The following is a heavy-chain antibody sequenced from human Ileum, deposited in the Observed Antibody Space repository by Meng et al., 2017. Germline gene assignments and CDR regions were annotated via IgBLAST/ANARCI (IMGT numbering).Heavy chain of an antibody. CDR1: GYTCTSYA. CDR2: INTNTGNP. Sequence: QVLLVQSGSELKKPGSLSKASCNASGYTCTSYAMNWVRQAPGQGLEWMGWINTNTGNPTYAQGFTGRFVFSLDTSVSTAYLQISSLKAEDTAVYYCARADSSGWYFLFYWGQGTLVTVSS. CDR3: ARADSSGWYFLFY. V-gene: IGHV7-4-1*02. D-gene: IGHD6-19*01. J-gene: IGHJ4*02.